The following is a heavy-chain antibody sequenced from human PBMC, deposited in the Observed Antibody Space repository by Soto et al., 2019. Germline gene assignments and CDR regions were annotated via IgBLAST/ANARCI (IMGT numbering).Heavy chain of an antibody. Sequence: GGSLRLSCAASGFTFSSYAMSWVRQAPGKGLEWVSAISGSGGSTYYADSVKGRFTISRDNSKNTLYLQMNSLRAEDTAVYYCAKSPSVGYFDWPMTNENAEYFQHWGQGTLVTVSS. D-gene: IGHD3-9*01. J-gene: IGHJ1*01. CDR2: ISGSGGST. CDR3: AKSPSVGYFDWPMTNENAEYFQH. CDR1: GFTFSSYA. V-gene: IGHV3-23*01.